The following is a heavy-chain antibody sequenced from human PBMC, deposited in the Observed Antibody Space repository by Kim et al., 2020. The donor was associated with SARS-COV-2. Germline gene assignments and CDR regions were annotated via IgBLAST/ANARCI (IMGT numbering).Heavy chain of an antibody. CDR1: GGTFSSYA. V-gene: IGHV1-69*04. CDR2: IIPILGIA. D-gene: IGHD3-10*01. CDR3: ARVVRGVIYYYYGMDV. J-gene: IGHJ6*02. Sequence: SVKVSCKASGGTFSSYAISWVRQAPGQGLEWMGRIIPILGIANYAQKFQGRVTITADKSTSTAYMELSSLRSEDTAVYYCARVVRGVIYYYYGMDVWGQGTTVTVSS.